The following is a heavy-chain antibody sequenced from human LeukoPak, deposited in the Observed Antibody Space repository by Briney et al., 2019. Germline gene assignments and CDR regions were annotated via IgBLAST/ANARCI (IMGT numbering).Heavy chain of an antibody. D-gene: IGHD2-15*01. V-gene: IGHV4-34*01. Sequence: PSETLSLTCAVYGGSLSSYYWSWIRQPPGKGLEWIGEINNSGSTNYNPTPKTRVTISVDTSKNQFSLKLSSVTAADTAVYYWSCGASGGVVAAFDYWGQGTLVTISS. CDR3: SCGASGGVVAAFDY. CDR2: INNSGST. J-gene: IGHJ4*02. CDR1: GGSLSSYY.